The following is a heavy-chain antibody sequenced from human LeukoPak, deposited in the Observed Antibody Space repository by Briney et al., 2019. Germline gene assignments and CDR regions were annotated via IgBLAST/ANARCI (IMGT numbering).Heavy chain of an antibody. Sequence: PSESLCHTCTVPGGSISSYYWSSIREPAGKGLEWVGRIYTSGSTNYNPSLKSRVTMSIDTSNNQFSLKLSSVTAADTAVYYCAGGPIVGAPHFDYWGQGILVTVSS. CDR3: AGGPIVGAPHFDY. V-gene: IGHV4-4*07. CDR1: GGSISSYY. CDR2: IYTSGST. D-gene: IGHD1-26*01. J-gene: IGHJ4*02.